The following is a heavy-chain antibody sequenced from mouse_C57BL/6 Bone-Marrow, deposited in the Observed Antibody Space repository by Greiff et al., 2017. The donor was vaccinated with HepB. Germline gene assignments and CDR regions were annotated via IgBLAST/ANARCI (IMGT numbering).Heavy chain of an antibody. V-gene: IGHV5-12*01. D-gene: IGHD2-3*01. Sequence: EVQGVESGGGLVQPGGSLKLSCAASGFTFSDYYMYWVRQTPEKRLEWVAYISNGGGSTYYPDTVKGRFTISRDNAKNTLYLQMSRLKSEDTAMYYCARHWDGYYDYWGQGTTLTVSS. CDR3: ARHWDGYYDY. J-gene: IGHJ2*01. CDR2: ISNGGGST. CDR1: GFTFSDYY.